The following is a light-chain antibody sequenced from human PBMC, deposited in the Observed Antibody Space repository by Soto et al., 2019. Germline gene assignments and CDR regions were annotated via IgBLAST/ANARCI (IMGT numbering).Light chain of an antibody. J-gene: IGKJ4*01. CDR1: QALYSY. Sequence: AIQMTQSPSPLSASVGDRVTITCRASQALYSYLVWYQQKAGKAPKLLIYDASTLQSGVPSRFSGSGSGTDFTLTISSLQPEDSATYYCQQVDHFPLTFGGGTKVEIK. CDR2: DAS. CDR3: QQVDHFPLT. V-gene: IGKV1D-13*01.